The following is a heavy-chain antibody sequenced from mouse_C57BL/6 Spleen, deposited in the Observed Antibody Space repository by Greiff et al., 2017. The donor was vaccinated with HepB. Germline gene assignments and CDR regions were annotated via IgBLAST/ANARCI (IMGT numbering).Heavy chain of an antibody. J-gene: IGHJ4*01. Sequence: DVMLVESGGGLVQPGGSLSLSCAASGFTFTDYYMSWVRQPPGKALEWLGFIRNKANGYTTEYSASVKGRFTISRDNSQSILYLQMNALRAEDSATYYCARYGIYDGYYYAMDYWGQRTSVTVSS. CDR2: IRNKANGYTT. CDR1: GFTFTDYY. V-gene: IGHV7-3*01. D-gene: IGHD2-3*01. CDR3: ARYGIYDGYYYAMDY.